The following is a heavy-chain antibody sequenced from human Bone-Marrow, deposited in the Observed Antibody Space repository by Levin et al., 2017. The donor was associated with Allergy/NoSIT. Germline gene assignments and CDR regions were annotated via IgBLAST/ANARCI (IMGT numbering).Heavy chain of an antibody. D-gene: IGHD6-13*01. J-gene: IGHJ6*02. CDR2: IHISGNI. CDR3: ARDRVRECSSWHCAMDV. V-gene: IGHV4-4*07. Sequence: SETLSLTCTVSSGSISTYYWNWIRQPAGKGLEWIGRIHISGNINSKPSLSSRVTMSVDASKSQFSLKLTSVTAADTAIDYCARDRVRECSSWHCAMDVWGQGTTVTVSS. CDR1: SGSISTYY.